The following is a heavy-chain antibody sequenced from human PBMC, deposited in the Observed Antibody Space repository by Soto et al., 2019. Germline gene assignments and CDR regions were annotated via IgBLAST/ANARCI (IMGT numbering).Heavy chain of an antibody. CDR3: VRGGHGSGSYLGSS. V-gene: IGHV3-7*03. CDR2: VRQDGGAQ. J-gene: IGHJ5*02. Sequence: GSLRLSCVASGFTFTTYWMSWVRQAPGKGLEWVANVRQDGGAQYYVDSVKGRFTISRDNAKNSVYLQMDSLRVEDTAVYYCVRGGHGSGSYLGSSWGQGILVTVSS. D-gene: IGHD3-10*01. CDR1: GFTFTTYW.